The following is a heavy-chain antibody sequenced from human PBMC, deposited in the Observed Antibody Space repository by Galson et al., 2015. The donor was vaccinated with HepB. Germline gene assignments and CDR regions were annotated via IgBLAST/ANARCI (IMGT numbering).Heavy chain of an antibody. J-gene: IGHJ3*02. CDR2: IDPNSGAT. Sequence: SVKVSCKASGYSFTVNHLYWVRQAPGQGLESMGWIDPNSGATHYGQKFQGRVTMTRDTSSSTAYMELSSLESDDTAVYYCARELGINAFDIWGQGTMVTVSS. CDR3: ARELGINAFDI. D-gene: IGHD3-16*01. V-gene: IGHV1-2*02. CDR1: GYSFTVNH.